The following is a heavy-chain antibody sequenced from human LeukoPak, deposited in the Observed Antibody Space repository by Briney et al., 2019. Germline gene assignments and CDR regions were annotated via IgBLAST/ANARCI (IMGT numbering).Heavy chain of an antibody. D-gene: IGHD6-19*01. CDR3: ARDEKAVAGSYNWFDP. CDR2: ISTYNGNT. Sequence: ASVKVSCKASGYTFTSCGISWVRQAPGQGLEWMGWISTYNGNTNYAQKFQGRVTMTTDTSTSTAYMDLRSLRSDDTAVYYCARDEKAVAGSYNWFDPWGHGTLVTVSS. CDR1: GYTFTSCG. V-gene: IGHV1-18*01. J-gene: IGHJ5*02.